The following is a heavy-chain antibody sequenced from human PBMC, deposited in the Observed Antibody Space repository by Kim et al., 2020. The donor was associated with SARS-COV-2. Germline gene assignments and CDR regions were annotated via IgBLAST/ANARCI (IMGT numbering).Heavy chain of an antibody. J-gene: IGHJ4*02. CDR1: GDSVSSGSYS. V-gene: IGHV4-39*01. CDR2: MYFRGST. Sequence: SETLSLTCTVSGDSVSSGSYSWDWIRQPPGKGLEWIVSMYFRGSTYYNPSLKSRVTMSVDTSKNQFSLKLSSVTAADTAVYYCARHNKGAGYCFDYWGQGTLVTVSS. D-gene: IGHD6-19*01. CDR3: ARHNKGAGYCFDY.